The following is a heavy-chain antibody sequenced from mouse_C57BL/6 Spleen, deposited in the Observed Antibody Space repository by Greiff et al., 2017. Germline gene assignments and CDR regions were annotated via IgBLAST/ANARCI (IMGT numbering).Heavy chain of an antibody. CDR2: IYPGSGTT. CDR1: GYSFTSYY. Sequence: VQLVESGPELVKPWDSVKISCTASGYSFTSYYIHWVKQRPGQGLEWIGWIYPGSGTTKYNEKCKGKGTLMADTSSRTAYMQLSSLTSEDSAVSYCARSGGYGNYEGCWGQGTTLTVAS. V-gene: IGHV1-66*01. J-gene: IGHJ2*01. D-gene: IGHD2-1*01. CDR3: ARSGGYGNYEGC.